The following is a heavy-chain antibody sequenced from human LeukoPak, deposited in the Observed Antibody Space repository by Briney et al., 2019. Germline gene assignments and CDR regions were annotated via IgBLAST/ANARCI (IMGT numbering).Heavy chain of an antibody. Sequence: PGRSPRLSCTGSGFTFGAYPMSWVRQAPGKGLQLVAYIRTQAYGGTTEYAASVTDRFTMSRDDSRSIAYLQMNSLKTEDTAIYYCTRAVRMSGDAFDFWGQGTMVTVSS. J-gene: IGHJ3*01. D-gene: IGHD2/OR15-2a*01. V-gene: IGHV3-49*04. CDR2: IRTQAYGGTT. CDR1: GFTFGAYP. CDR3: TRAVRMSGDAFDF.